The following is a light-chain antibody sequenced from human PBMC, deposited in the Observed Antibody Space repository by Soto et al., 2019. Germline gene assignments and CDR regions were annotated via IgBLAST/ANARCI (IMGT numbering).Light chain of an antibody. V-gene: IGKV3-15*01. CDR3: QQYNNWPPCT. Sequence: EIVMPLSPATLSVSPGETVALSCNASQRLSSDLACYQQRPGQAPSLLIYGASPPATGIPATFSGTGSGTEFPLAISSLHSEDFAIYSCQQYNNWPPCTFGQGTKVDIK. CDR1: QRLSSD. J-gene: IGKJ2*02. CDR2: GAS.